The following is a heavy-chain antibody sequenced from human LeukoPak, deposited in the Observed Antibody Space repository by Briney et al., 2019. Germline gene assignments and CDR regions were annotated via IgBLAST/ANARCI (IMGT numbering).Heavy chain of an antibody. D-gene: IGHD5-12*01. Sequence: SETLSLTCTVSGGSISGTSYYWGWIRQPPGKGPEWIGSLSYSGSTYCNPSLKSRVTISVDTSKTHLSLRLSSVTAADTAVYYCARGGSGYYIAVFDYWGQGTLVTVSS. V-gene: IGHV4-39*07. CDR3: ARGGSGYYIAVFDY. CDR2: LSYSGST. J-gene: IGHJ4*02. CDR1: GGSISGTSYY.